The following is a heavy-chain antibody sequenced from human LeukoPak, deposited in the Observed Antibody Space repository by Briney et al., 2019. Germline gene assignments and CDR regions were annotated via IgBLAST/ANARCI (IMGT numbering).Heavy chain of an antibody. J-gene: IGHJ5*02. CDR3: ARSAFLVVVAATPPWFDP. Sequence: GSSVKVSCKASGGTFSSYAISWVRQAPGQGLEWMGGIIPIFGTANYAQKFQGRVTITADESTSTAYMDLSSLRSEDTAVYYCARSAFLVVVAATPPWFDPWGQGNLVTVSS. V-gene: IGHV1-69*01. CDR2: IIPIFGTA. D-gene: IGHD2-15*01. CDR1: GGTFSSYA.